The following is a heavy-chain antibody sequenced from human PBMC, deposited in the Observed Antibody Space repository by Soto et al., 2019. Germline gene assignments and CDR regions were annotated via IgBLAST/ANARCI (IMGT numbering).Heavy chain of an antibody. J-gene: IGHJ4*02. CDR3: AHRPYGYKYYFNY. CDR1: AFSLSTRGVG. Sequence: QITLKESGPPLVKPTQILTLTCTFSAFSLSTRGVGVGWIRQPPGKALEWLALGYWDDDLWYSPSLKSRLTSTKDTSKNQVALTTTNMDPVDTATYYCAHRPYGYKYYFNYWGQGTLVTVSS. D-gene: IGHD5-18*01. V-gene: IGHV2-5*02. CDR2: GYWDDDL.